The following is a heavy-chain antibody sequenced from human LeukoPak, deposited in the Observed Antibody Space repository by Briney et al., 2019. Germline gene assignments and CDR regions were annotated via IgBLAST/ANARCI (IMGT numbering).Heavy chain of an antibody. D-gene: IGHD2-15*01. Sequence: GGSLRLSCAASGFTFSSYGMHWVRQAPGKGLEWVAVIWYGGSNKYYADSVKGRFTISRDNSKNTLYLQMNSLRAEDTAVYYCARDRYCSSGSCYYAFDIWGQGTMVTVSS. CDR2: IWYGGSNK. CDR3: ARDRYCSSGSCYYAFDI. V-gene: IGHV3-33*01. J-gene: IGHJ3*02. CDR1: GFTFSSYG.